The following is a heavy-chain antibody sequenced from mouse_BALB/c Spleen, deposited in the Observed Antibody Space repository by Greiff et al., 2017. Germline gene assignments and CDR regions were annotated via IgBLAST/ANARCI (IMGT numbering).Heavy chain of an antibody. CDR2: IYPGDGDT. J-gene: IGHJ3*01. CDR3: ARNSDRYAFAY. Sequence: VQLQQSGAELARPGASVKFSCKASGYTFTSYWMQWVKQRPGQGLEWIGAIYPGDGDTKYTQKFKGKATLTADKSSSTAYMQLSSLASEDSAVYYCARNSDRYAFAYWGQGTLVTVSA. V-gene: IGHV1-87*01. CDR1: GYTFTSYW. D-gene: IGHD2-14*01.